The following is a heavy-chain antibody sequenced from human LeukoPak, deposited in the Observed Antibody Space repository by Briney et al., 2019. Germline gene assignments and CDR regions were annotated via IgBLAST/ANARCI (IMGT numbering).Heavy chain of an antibody. V-gene: IGHV3-48*03. D-gene: IGHD6-13*01. J-gene: IGHJ4*02. CDR2: ISSSGSTI. CDR1: GFTFSSYE. Sequence: HPGGSLRLSCAASGFTFSSYEMNWVRQAPGKGLEWVSYISSSGSTIYYADSVKGRFTISRDNAKNSLYLQMNSLRAEDTAVYYCARERSRYFGYWGQGTLVTVSS. CDR3: ARERSRYFGY.